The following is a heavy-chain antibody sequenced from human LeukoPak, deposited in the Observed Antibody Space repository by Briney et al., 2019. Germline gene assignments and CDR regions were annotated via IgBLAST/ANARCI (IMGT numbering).Heavy chain of an antibody. CDR2: ISVSGGST. Sequence: GGSLRLSYAASGFTFSKYAMTWVRQAPGKGLEWVSGISVSGGSTNYADSVKGRFTISRDNSKNTLYLQMNSLRAEDTAVYYCAKSNYFDSGGYYFFDYWGQGTLVTVSS. CDR3: AKSNYFDSGGYYFFDY. V-gene: IGHV3-23*01. CDR1: GFTFSKYA. D-gene: IGHD3-22*01. J-gene: IGHJ4*02.